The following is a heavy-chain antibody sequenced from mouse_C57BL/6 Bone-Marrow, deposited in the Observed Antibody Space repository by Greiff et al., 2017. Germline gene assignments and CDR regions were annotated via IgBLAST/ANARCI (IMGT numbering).Heavy chain of an antibody. D-gene: IGHD1-1*01. CDR2: INPGSGGT. CDR1: GYAFTNYL. CDR3: ARGFDYYGSSYVDY. J-gene: IGHJ2*01. V-gene: IGHV1-54*01. Sequence: VKLMESGAELVRPGTSVKVSCKASGYAFTNYLIEWVKQRPGQGLEWIGVINPGSGGTNYNEKFKGKATLTADKSSSTAYMQLSSLTSEDSAVYFCARGFDYYGSSYVDYWGQGTTLTVSS.